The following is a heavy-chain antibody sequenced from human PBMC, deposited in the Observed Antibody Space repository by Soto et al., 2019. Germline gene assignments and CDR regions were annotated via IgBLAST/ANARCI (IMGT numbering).Heavy chain of an antibody. D-gene: IGHD3-22*01. V-gene: IGHV3-30-3*01. CDR2: ILYDGSNK. Sequence: GGSLRLSCAASGFTFSSYAMHWVRQAPGKGLEWVAVILYDGSNKYYADSVKGRFTISRDNSKNMLYLEMNSLTVEDTAVYYCVRRAQYFDGTGFHVFDIRGQGTRVTGSS. CDR1: GFTFSSYA. J-gene: IGHJ3*02. CDR3: VRRAQYFDGTGFHVFDI.